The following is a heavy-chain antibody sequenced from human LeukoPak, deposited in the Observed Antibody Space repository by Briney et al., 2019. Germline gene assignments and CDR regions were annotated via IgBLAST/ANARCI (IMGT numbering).Heavy chain of an antibody. V-gene: IGHV3-7*01. CDR1: GFTFSDYY. J-gene: IGHJ6*03. CDR2: IKQDGSES. CDR3: AKEGYYYMDV. Sequence: QPGGSLRLSCVASGFTFSDYYVSWIRQAPGKGLEWVANIKQDGSESRYVDSVKGRFTISGDNAKNTLYLQMNSLKAEDTAVYYCAKEGYYYMDVWGKGTTVTISS.